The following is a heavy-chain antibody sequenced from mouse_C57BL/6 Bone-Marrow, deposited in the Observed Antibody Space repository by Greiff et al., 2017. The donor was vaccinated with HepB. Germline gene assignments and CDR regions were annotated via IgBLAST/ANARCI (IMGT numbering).Heavy chain of an antibody. J-gene: IGHJ4*01. CDR1: GFTFSSYT. CDR2: ISGGGGNT. CDR3: ARHGVYAMDY. Sequence: EVQVVESGGGLVKPGGSLKLSCAASGFTFSSYTMSWVRQTPEKRLEWVATISGGGGNTYYPDSVKGRFTISRDNAKNTLYLQMSSLRSEDTALYYCARHGVYAMDYWGQGTSVTVSS. V-gene: IGHV5-9*01.